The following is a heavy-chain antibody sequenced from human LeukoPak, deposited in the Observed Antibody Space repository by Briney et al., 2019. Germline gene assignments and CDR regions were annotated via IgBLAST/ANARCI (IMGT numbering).Heavy chain of an antibody. CDR2: ISSNGGST. CDR3: AREGDYGDYDY. D-gene: IGHD4-17*01. J-gene: IGHJ4*02. Sequence: GRSLRLSCSASGFTVSSYGMHWVRQAPGKGLEYVSAISSNGGSTYYANSVKGRFTISRDNSKNTLYLQMGSLRAEDMAVYYCAREGDYGDYDYWGQGTLVTVSS. V-gene: IGHV3-64*01. CDR1: GFTVSSYG.